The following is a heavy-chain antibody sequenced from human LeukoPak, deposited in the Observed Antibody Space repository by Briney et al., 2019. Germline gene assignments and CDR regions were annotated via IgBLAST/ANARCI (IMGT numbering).Heavy chain of an antibody. J-gene: IGHJ5*02. CDR2: MYYSGST. Sequence: SETPSLTCTVSGGSISSYYWSWIRQPPGKGLEWIGYMYYSGSTNYNPSLKSRVTISVDTSKNQFSLKLSSVTAADTAVYYCARGGYYGSGNDFRFDPWGQGTLVTVSS. CDR3: ARGGYYGSGNDFRFDP. D-gene: IGHD3-10*01. V-gene: IGHV4-59*01. CDR1: GGSISSYY.